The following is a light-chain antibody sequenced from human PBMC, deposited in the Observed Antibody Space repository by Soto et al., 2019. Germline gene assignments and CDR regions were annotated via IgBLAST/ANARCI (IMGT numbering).Light chain of an antibody. V-gene: IGKV3D-15*01. CDR3: QQYSNWPLT. CDR1: QSVSSN. CDR2: GAS. J-gene: IGKJ4*01. Sequence: EIVMTQSPATLSLSPGERATLSCRASQSVSSNLAWYQQKPGQPPRLLIYGASTRATGIPARFSGSGSGTEFTLTISSLQSEDFAVYYCQQYSNWPLTFGGGTRVEIK.